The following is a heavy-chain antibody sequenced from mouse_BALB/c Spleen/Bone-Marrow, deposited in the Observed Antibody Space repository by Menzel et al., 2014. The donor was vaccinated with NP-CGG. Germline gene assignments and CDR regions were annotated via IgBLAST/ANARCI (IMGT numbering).Heavy chain of an antibody. D-gene: IGHD2-3*01. J-gene: IGHJ2*01. CDR1: GFNIXDTY. CDR2: IDPANGNA. CDR3: AIYFYFDY. Sequence: LVESGAELVKPGASVRLSRTASGFNIXDTYMHWVKQRPDQGLEWIGRIDPANGNAKHDPKFQGKAAITADTSSNTTYLQLSSLTSEDTAVYYCAIYFYFDYWGQGTTLTVSS. V-gene: IGHV14-3*02.